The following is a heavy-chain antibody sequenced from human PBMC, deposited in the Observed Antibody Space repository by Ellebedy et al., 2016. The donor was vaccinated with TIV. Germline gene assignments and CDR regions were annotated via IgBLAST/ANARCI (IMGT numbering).Heavy chain of an antibody. CDR2: IYTSGST. Sequence: SETLSLTXTVSGGSISSYYWSWIRQPAGKGLEWIGRIYTSGSTNYNPSLKSRVTMSVDTSKNQFSLKLSSVTAADTAVYYCARGSGTGVWQQLVRAGAFDIWGQGTMVTVSS. CDR1: GGSISSYY. V-gene: IGHV4-4*07. CDR3: ARGSGTGVWQQLVRAGAFDI. D-gene: IGHD6-13*01. J-gene: IGHJ3*02.